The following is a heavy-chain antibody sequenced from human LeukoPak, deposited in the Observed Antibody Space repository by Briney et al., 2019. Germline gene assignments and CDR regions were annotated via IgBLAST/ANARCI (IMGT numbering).Heavy chain of an antibody. J-gene: IGHJ4*02. D-gene: IGHD6-19*01. CDR1: GYTFTGYY. V-gene: IGHV1-2*02. CDR3: ARDPVSLGIAVAGNDY. Sequence: ASVKVSCKASGYTFTGYYMHWVRQAPGQGLEWMGWINPNSGGTNYAQKFQGRVTMTRDTSISTAYMELNRLRSDDTAVYYCARDPVSLGIAVAGNDYWGQGTLVTVSS. CDR2: INPNSGGT.